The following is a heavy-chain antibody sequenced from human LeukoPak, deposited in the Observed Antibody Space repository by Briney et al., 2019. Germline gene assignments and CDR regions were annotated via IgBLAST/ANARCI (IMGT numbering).Heavy chain of an antibody. CDR3: ARVGYTYGPFDY. V-gene: IGHV4-61*01. D-gene: IGHD5-18*01. Sequence: PSETLSLTCTVSGGSVSSGSYYWSWIRQPPGKGLELIGYIYYSGSTNYNPSLKSRVTISVDTSKNQISLKLSSVTAADTAVYYCARVGYTYGPFDYWGQGTLVTVSS. J-gene: IGHJ4*02. CDR2: IYYSGST. CDR1: GGSVSSGSYY.